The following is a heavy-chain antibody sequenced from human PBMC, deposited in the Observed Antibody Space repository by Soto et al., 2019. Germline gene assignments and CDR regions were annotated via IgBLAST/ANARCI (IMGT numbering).Heavy chain of an antibody. CDR2: IKRKTDGGTT. CDR3: TTHILTGGG. Sequence: EVQLVESGGGLVKPGGSLRLSCAASGFTFSNAWMSWVRQAPGKGLEWVGRIKRKTDGGTTDYAAPVKGRFTISRDDSKNTLYLQMNSLKTEDTAVYYCTTHILTGGGWGQGTLVTVSS. CDR1: GFTFSNAW. D-gene: IGHD3-9*01. V-gene: IGHV3-15*01. J-gene: IGHJ4*02.